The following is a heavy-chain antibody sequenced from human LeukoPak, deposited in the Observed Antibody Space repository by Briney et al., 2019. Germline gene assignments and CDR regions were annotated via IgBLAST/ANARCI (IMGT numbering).Heavy chain of an antibody. V-gene: IGHV4-59*08. CDR3: ARGGNALDY. CDR2: IYYSGST. D-gene: IGHD4-23*01. CDR1: GGSISPFY. Sequence: PSETPSLTCTVSGGSISPFYWSWIRQPPGKGLEWIAYIYYSGSTRYNPSLKSRVAISVDTSNNQVSLKLSSVTAADTAVYYCARGGNALDYWGQGTLVSVSS. J-gene: IGHJ4*02.